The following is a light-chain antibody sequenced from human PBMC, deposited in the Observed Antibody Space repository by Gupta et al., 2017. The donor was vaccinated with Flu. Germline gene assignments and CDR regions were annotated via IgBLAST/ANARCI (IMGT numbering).Light chain of an antibody. J-gene: IGLJ1*01. V-gene: IGLV3-21*02. CDR2: DDT. CDR1: DIGSRS. Sequence: SYVLTQPPSVSVAPGQAATTSCGGTDIGSRSVHWYRQRPGQAPVLVLYDDTARPSGVSERFSGSNSGATAPLTISRVEVGDEAVYYCHVWDSAGDQADFGGGTKVTVL. CDR3: HVWDSAGDQAD.